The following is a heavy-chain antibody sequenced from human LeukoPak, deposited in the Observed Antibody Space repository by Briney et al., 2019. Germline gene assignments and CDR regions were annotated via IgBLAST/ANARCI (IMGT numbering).Heavy chain of an antibody. Sequence: ASVKVSCKASGYTFTGYYMHWVRQAPGQGLEWMGWINPNSGGTNYAQKFQGRVTMTRDTSISTAYMELSRLRSDDTAVYYCARVRHYGSGTFLWAPSFDIWGQGTRSPSLQ. CDR3: ARVRHYGSGTFLWAPSFDI. J-gene: IGHJ3*02. CDR2: INPNSGGT. V-gene: IGHV1-2*02. CDR1: GYTFTGYY. D-gene: IGHD3-10*01.